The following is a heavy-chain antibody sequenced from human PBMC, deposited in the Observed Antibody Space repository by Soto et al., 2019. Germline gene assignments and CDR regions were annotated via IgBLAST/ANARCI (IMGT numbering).Heavy chain of an antibody. CDR1: GYTFTSYG. Sequence: VSCKASGYTFTSYGISWVRQAPGQGLEWMGWISAYNGNTNYAQKLQGRVTMTTDTSTSTAYMELRSLRSDDTAVYYCARDGYCSSTSCSDGMDVWGQGTTVTVSS. V-gene: IGHV1-18*01. J-gene: IGHJ6*02. D-gene: IGHD2-2*03. CDR3: ARDGYCSSTSCSDGMDV. CDR2: ISAYNGNT.